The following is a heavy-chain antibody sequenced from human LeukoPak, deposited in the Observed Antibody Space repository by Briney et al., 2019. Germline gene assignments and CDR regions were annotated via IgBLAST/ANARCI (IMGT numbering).Heavy chain of an antibody. Sequence: GGSLRLSCAASGFTFSSYEMNWVRQAPGKGLEWVSYISSSGSTIYYADSVKGRLTIPRDNAQDSLYLQMNSLSTGDTAVYYCAREVILGWGQGTLVTVSS. J-gene: IGHJ4*02. CDR2: ISSSGSTI. D-gene: IGHD3-16*02. CDR3: AREVILG. CDR1: GFTFSSYE. V-gene: IGHV3-48*03.